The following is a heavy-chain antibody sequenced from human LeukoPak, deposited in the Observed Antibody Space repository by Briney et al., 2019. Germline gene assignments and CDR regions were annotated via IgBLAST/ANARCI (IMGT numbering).Heavy chain of an antibody. V-gene: IGHV5-51*01. D-gene: IGHD5-24*01. J-gene: IGHJ4*02. CDR2: IYPGDSDT. CDR3: ARGDGYNYDY. CDR1: GYNFVTYW. Sequence: GQSLKISCKTSGYNFVTYWIGWVRQMPGKGLEWMGIIYPGDSDTRYSPSFQGQVTMSADKSISTAYLQWSSLKASDTAIYYCARGDGYNYDYWGQGTLVTVSS.